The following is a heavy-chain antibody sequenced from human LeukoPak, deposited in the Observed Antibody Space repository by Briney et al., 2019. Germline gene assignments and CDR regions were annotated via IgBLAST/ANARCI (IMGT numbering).Heavy chain of an antibody. J-gene: IGHJ5*02. Sequence: SETLSLTCAVYGGSFSGYYWSWIRQPPGKGLEWIGYIYYSGSTNYNPSLKSRVTISVDTSKNQFSLKLSSVTAADTAVYYCAIENRDSIVVVPAAMRADNWFDPWGQGTLVTVSS. CDR1: GGSFSGYY. D-gene: IGHD2-2*01. CDR3: AIENRDSIVVVPAAMRADNWFDP. V-gene: IGHV4-59*01. CDR2: IYYSGST.